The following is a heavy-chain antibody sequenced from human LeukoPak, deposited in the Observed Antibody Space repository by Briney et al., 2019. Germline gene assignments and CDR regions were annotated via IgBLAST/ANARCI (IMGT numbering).Heavy chain of an antibody. Sequence: GGSLRLSCEASGFTFSSYGMHWVRQAPGKGLEWVAVIWYDGSNKYYADSVKGRFTISRDNSKNTLYLQMNSLRAEDTAVYYCARDWNYYDSSGYSDYWGQGTLVTVSS. CDR3: ARDWNYYDSSGYSDY. D-gene: IGHD3-22*01. CDR2: IWYDGSNK. J-gene: IGHJ4*02. V-gene: IGHV3-33*01. CDR1: GFTFSSYG.